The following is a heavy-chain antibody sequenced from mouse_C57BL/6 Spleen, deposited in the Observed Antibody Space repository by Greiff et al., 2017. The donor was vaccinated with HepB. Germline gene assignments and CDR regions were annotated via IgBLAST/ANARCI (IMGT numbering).Heavy chain of an antibody. V-gene: IGHV1-80*01. CDR1: GYAFSSYW. J-gene: IGHJ2*01. D-gene: IGHD1-1*01. Sequence: QVQLQQSGAELVKPGASVKISCKASGYAFSSYWLNWVKQRPGKGLEWIGQIYPGDGDTNYNGKFKGKATLTADKSSSTAYMQLSSLTSEDSAVYFCTRGYYGSSLNFDYWGQDTTLTVSS. CDR3: TRGYYGSSLNFDY. CDR2: IYPGDGDT.